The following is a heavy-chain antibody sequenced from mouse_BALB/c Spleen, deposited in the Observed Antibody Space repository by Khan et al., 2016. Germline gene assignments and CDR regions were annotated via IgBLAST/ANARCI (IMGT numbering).Heavy chain of an antibody. V-gene: IGHV3-8*02. CDR1: GDSITSGF. CDR2: ISYSGST. Sequence: VQLQQSGPGLVKPSQTLSLTCSVTGDSITSGFWNWIRKFPGNKLEYMGYISYSGSTYYNPALKSRISITRDTSKNQYYLQLNSVTTEDTATYYCARIYDDFYYAMDYWGQGTSVTVSS. CDR3: ARIYDDFYYAMDY. D-gene: IGHD2-3*01. J-gene: IGHJ4*01.